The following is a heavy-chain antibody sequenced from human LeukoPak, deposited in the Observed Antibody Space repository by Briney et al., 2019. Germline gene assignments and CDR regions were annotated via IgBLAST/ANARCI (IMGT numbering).Heavy chain of an antibody. CDR1: GFTFSSYW. Sequence: GGSLRLSCAASGFTFSSYWMSWVRQAPGKGLEWVANIKQDGSEKYYVDSVKGRFTISRDNAKNSLYLQMNSLRAEDTTVYYCARDKEGYYGSGTFDYWGQGTLVTVSS. CDR2: IKQDGSEK. J-gene: IGHJ4*02. D-gene: IGHD3-10*01. CDR3: ARDKEGYYGSGTFDY. V-gene: IGHV3-7*01.